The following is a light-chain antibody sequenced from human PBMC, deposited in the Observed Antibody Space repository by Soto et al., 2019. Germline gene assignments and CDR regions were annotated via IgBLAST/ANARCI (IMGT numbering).Light chain of an antibody. Sequence: DIQMTQSPSTLSASVGDRVTITCRASQSLSSWLAWYQQKPGKAPKLLIYQASRLESGVPSRFSGSGSGTEFTLTISSLQPDDFATYYCQQYNSYSWTFGQGTKVEIK. CDR2: QAS. V-gene: IGKV1-5*03. CDR3: QQYNSYSWT. J-gene: IGKJ1*01. CDR1: QSLSSW.